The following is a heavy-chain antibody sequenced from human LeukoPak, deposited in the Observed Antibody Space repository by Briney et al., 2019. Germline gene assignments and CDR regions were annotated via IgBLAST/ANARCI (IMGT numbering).Heavy chain of an antibody. V-gene: IGHV4-39*01. J-gene: IGHJ4*02. CDR3: ARHGSGNLIDY. Sequence: SETLSLTCTVSGGSISSGGYYWSWIRQHPGKGLEWIGSIYYSGSTYYNPSLKSRVTISVDTSKNQFSLKLSSVTAADTAVYYCARHGSGNLIDYWGQGTLVTVSS. CDR2: IYYSGST. CDR1: GGSISSGGYY. D-gene: IGHD3-10*01.